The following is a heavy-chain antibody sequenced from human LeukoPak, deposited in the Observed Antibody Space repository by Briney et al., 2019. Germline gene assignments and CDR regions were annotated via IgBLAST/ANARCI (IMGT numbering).Heavy chain of an antibody. CDR3: ARKEQWLPHDAFDI. CDR1: GGSITQTNY. V-gene: IGHV4-4*02. CDR2: INHSGST. J-gene: IGHJ3*02. Sequence: SETLSLTCDVSGGSITQTNYWTWVRQPPGKGLEWIGEINHSGSTNYNPSLKSRVTISVDTSKNQFSLKLSSVTAADTAVYYCARKEQWLPHDAFDIWGQGTMVTVSS. D-gene: IGHD6-19*01.